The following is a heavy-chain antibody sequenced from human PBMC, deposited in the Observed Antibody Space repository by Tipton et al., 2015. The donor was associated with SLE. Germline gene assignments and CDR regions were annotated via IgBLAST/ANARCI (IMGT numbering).Heavy chain of an antibody. CDR2: INHSGST. Sequence: TLSLTCAVYGGSFSGYYWSWIRQPPGKGLEWIGEINHSGSTNYNPSLKSRVTISVDTSKNQFSLRLTSVTAADTAVYYCVSYDRSGYQFDYWGQGTQVTVSS. D-gene: IGHD3-22*01. CDR3: VSYDRSGYQFDY. V-gene: IGHV4-34*01. CDR1: GGSFSGYY. J-gene: IGHJ4*02.